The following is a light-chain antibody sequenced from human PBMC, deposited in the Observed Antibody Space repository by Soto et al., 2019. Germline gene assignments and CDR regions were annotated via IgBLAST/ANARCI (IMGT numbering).Light chain of an antibody. Sequence: QSALTQPASVSGSPGQSITISCTGTSSDVGGYNYVSWYQHHPGKAPKLMMYDVSSRPSGVSNRFSGSKSGNTASLTISGLQADDEADYYCSSYTSSSTLYVFGTGTKLTVL. V-gene: IGLV2-14*03. CDR3: SSYTSSSTLYV. J-gene: IGLJ1*01. CDR1: SSDVGGYNY. CDR2: DVS.